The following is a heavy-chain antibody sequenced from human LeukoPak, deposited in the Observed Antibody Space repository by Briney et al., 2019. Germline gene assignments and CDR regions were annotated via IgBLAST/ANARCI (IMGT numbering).Heavy chain of an antibody. V-gene: IGHV3-30-3*01. CDR3: ARSRDGYNLDY. CDR1: GFTFSSYA. J-gene: IGHJ4*02. D-gene: IGHD5-24*01. Sequence: PGGSLRLSCAASGFTFSSYAMHWVRQAPGKGLEWVAVISYDGSNKYCADSVKGRFTISRDNSKNTLYLQMNSLRAEDTAVYYCARSRDGYNLDYWGQGTLVTVSS. CDR2: ISYDGSNK.